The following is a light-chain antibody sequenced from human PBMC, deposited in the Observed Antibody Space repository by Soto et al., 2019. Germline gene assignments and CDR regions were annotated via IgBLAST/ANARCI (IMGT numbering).Light chain of an antibody. CDR3: QQYNNWPRT. V-gene: IGKV3-15*01. Sequence: EIVLTQSPGTLSLSRGERATLSCRASQSVSSSYLAWYQQKPGQAPRLLIYGASTRATGIPARFSGSGSGTEFTLTISSLQSEDFAVYYCQQYNNWPRTFGQGTKVDIK. J-gene: IGKJ1*01. CDR1: QSVSSSY. CDR2: GAS.